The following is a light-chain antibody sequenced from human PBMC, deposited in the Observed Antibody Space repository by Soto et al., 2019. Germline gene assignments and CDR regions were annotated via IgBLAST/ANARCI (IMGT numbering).Light chain of an antibody. CDR1: QDIGDF. V-gene: IGKV1-16*01. CDR3: LQYKTYPLT. J-gene: IGKJ4*01. Sequence: DILMTQSPSSLSSSVGDTVTITCRASQDIGDFLAWLQQNPGKAPKSLIFGASSLQSGVPSRFSGSRSGTDFTLTITGLQPEDFASFYCLQYKTYPLTFGGGTKVDI. CDR2: GAS.